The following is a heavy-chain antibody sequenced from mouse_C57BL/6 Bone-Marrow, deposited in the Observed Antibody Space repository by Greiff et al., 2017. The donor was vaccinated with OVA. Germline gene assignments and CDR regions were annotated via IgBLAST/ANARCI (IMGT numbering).Heavy chain of an antibody. V-gene: IGHV3-6*01. J-gene: IGHJ3*01. D-gene: IGHD1-1*01. Sequence: EVQLQESGPGLVKPSQSLSLTCSVTGYSITSGYSWNWIRQFPGNKLEWMGYISYDGSNNYNPTLKNRISITRDTSKNQFFLKLNSVTTEDTATYYCARALLLRQFAYWGQGTLVTVSA. CDR3: ARALLLRQFAY. CDR2: ISYDGSN. CDR1: GYSITSGYS.